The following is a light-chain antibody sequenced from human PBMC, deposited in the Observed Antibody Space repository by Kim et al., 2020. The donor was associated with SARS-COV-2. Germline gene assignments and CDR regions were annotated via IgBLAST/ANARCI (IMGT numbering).Light chain of an antibody. CDR1: QDISRW. J-gene: IGKJ3*01. Sequence: DIQMTQSPSSVSASVGDRVTITCRASQDISRWLAWYQQKPGKAPKLLIYAASIVQSGVPSRFSGSGAGTDFTLTISSLQPDDFASYYCQQANSLPFTFGPATRVDIK. CDR2: AAS. V-gene: IGKV1-12*01. CDR3: QQANSLPFT.